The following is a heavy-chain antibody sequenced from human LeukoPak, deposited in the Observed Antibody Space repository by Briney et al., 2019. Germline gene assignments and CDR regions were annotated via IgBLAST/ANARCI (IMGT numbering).Heavy chain of an antibody. V-gene: IGHV4-34*01. CDR3: ARGLPSLGDY. J-gene: IGHJ4*02. CDR1: GGSFSGYY. CDR2: INHSGRT. Sequence: PSETLSLTCAVYGGSFSGYYWNWIRQPPGKGLEWIGEINHSGRTNYNPSLKSRVTTSVDTTENQFSLKLSSVTAADTAVYYCARGLPSLGDYWGQGALVTVSS. D-gene: IGHD2-2*01.